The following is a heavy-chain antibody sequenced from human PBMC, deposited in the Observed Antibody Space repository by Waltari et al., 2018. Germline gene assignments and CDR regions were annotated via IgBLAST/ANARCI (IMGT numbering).Heavy chain of an antibody. CDR1: GFTFSSYA. J-gene: IGHJ4*02. D-gene: IGHD6-13*01. CDR3: AKIAAAEVPYFDY. V-gene: IGHV3-23*03. CDR2: IYSGGST. Sequence: EVQLLESGGGLVQPGGSLSLSCAASGFTFSSYAMSWFRQAPGKGLEWVSVIYSGGSTYYADSVKGRFTISRDNSKNTLYLQMNSLRAEDTAVYYCAKIAAAEVPYFDYWGQGTLVTVSS.